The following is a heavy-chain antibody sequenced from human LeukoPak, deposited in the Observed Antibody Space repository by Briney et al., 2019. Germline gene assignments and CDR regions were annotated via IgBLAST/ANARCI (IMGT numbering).Heavy chain of an antibody. CDR1: GLTFSSYG. CDR3: ANLLDPRSPQGFDL. J-gene: IGHJ2*01. Sequence: GGSLRLSCAASGLTFSSYGMHWVRQAPGKGLAWVAVISYDGSNKYYADSVKGRFTISRDNSKNTLYLQMNSLRAEDTAVYYCANLLDPRSPQGFDLWGRGTLVTVSS. V-gene: IGHV3-30*18. CDR2: ISYDGSNK. D-gene: IGHD3-9*01.